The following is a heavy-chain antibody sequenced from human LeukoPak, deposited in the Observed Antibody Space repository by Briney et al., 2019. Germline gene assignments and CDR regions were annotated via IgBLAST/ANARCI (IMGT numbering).Heavy chain of an antibody. V-gene: IGHV3-74*01. D-gene: IGHD4-23*01. CDR1: GFTFSSYW. CDR2: IASDGSST. J-gene: IGHJ4*02. Sequence: GGSLRLSCAASGFTFSSYWMNWVRQAPGKGLVWDSRIASDGSSTTYADSVKGRFSISRDNAKNTLYLQMNSLRVEDTAVYYCARGRPHGNDYWGQGTLVTVSS. CDR3: ARGRPHGNDY.